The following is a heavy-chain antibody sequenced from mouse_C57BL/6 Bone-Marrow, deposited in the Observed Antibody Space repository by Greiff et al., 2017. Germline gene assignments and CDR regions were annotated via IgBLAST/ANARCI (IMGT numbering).Heavy chain of an antibody. Sequence: VKVVESGPELVKPGASVKLSCKASGYTFTSYDINWVKQRPGKGLEWIGLIYPRDGSTKYNEKLQGKATLTVDPSSSTAYMELHSLTSEDSAVSFFARDYGSSYWYFDVWGTATTVTVSS. J-gene: IGHJ1*03. CDR3: ARDYGSSYWYFDV. V-gene: IGHV1-85*01. CDR2: IYPRDGST. CDR1: GYTFTSYD. D-gene: IGHD1-1*01.